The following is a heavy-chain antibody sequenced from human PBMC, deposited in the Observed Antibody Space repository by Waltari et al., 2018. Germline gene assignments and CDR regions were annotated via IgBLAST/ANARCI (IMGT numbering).Heavy chain of an antibody. CDR1: GGSISSVAYY. Sequence: QLQLPGSGPGLVKPSETVSLTCTVSGGSISSVAYYWGWVRQPPGKGLEVIASIFYSGATYYNPSLESRVTISVDTSKNQFSLELTSVTDADTAVYYCARQDYYYVKGYFDLWGRGTLVTVSS. V-gene: IGHV4-39*01. CDR2: IFYSGAT. J-gene: IGHJ2*01. D-gene: IGHD3-22*01. CDR3: ARQDYYYVKGYFDL.